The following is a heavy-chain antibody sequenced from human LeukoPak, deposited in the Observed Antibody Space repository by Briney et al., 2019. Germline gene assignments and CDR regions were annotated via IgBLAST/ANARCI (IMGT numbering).Heavy chain of an antibody. CDR1: GGSISSYY. CDR3: AGSSSWYSLHY. J-gene: IGHJ4*02. V-gene: IGHV4-59*08. Sequence: SETLSLTCTVSGGSISSYYWSWIRQPPGKGLEWIGYIYYSGSTNYNPSLKSRVTISVDTSKNQFSLKLSSVTAADTAVYYCAGSSSWYSLHYWGQGTLVTVSS. D-gene: IGHD6-13*01. CDR2: IYYSGST.